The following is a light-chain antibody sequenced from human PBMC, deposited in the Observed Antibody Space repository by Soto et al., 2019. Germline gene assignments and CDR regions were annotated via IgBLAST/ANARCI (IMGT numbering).Light chain of an antibody. V-gene: IGKV1-5*03. CDR2: KAS. Sequence: DTQMTQSPSTLSASRGDRVTIICRASQSISSWLAWYQQKPGKAPKLLIYKASSLESGVPSRFSGSGSGTEIPLTLSHLQPYYFANYYGQPYKSYPWTVGQRAKVGIK. CDR1: QSISSW. CDR3: QPYKSYPWT. J-gene: IGKJ1*01.